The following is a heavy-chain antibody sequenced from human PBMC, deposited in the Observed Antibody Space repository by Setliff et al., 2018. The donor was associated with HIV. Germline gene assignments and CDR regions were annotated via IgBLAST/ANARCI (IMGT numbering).Heavy chain of an antibody. Sequence: SGGSLRLSCAASGFTFNNAWMNWVRQAPGKGLEWVGRIKTKTDGGTTDYAAPVKGRFTISRDDSKNTLYLQMNSLKTEDTAVYYCAREVYRYDDGSESMDVWGKGTTVTVSS. CDR1: GFTFNNAW. V-gene: IGHV3-15*07. CDR3: AREVYRYDDGSESMDV. J-gene: IGHJ6*03. CDR2: IKTKTDGGTT. D-gene: IGHD5-18*01.